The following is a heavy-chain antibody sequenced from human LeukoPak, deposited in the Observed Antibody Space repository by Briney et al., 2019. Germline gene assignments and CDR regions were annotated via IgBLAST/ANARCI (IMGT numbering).Heavy chain of an antibody. Sequence: PGRSLRLSCAASGFTFDDYAMHWVRQAPGKGLEWVSGISWNSGSIGYADSVKGRFTISRDNAKNSLYLQMNSLRAEDMALYYCAKGTMATITPSSFDYWGQGTLVTVSS. CDR3: AKGTMATITPSSFDY. V-gene: IGHV3-9*03. CDR1: GFTFDDYA. CDR2: ISWNSGSI. D-gene: IGHD5-24*01. J-gene: IGHJ4*02.